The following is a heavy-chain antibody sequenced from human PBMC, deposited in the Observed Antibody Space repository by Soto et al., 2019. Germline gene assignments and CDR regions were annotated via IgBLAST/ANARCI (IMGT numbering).Heavy chain of an antibody. V-gene: IGHV3-33*01. Sequence: GGSLRLSCAASGSTFSSYGMHWVRQAPGKGLEWVAVIWYDGSNKYYADSVKGRFTISRDNSKNTLYLQMNSLRAEDTAVYYCASAPSGRYSSSWTPSTYYYYYGMDVWGQGTTVTVSS. CDR1: GSTFSSYG. D-gene: IGHD6-13*01. CDR3: ASAPSGRYSSSWTPSTYYYYYGMDV. CDR2: IWYDGSNK. J-gene: IGHJ6*02.